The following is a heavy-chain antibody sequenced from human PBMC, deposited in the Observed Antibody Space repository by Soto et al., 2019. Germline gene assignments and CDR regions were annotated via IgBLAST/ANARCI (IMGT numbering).Heavy chain of an antibody. V-gene: IGHV4-31*03. CDR1: GGSMNSGGYC. CDR3: SRGILV. D-gene: IGHD2-15*01. Sequence: QVQLQESGPGLVKPSQTLSLTCTVSGGSMNSGGYCWSWIRQHPGEGLEWIGCISYGGTTSYNPALNSRVIISVDTSKNQFSLKLTSVTAAHTAVYYCSRGILVWGQGTLITVSS. CDR2: ISYGGTT. J-gene: IGHJ4*02.